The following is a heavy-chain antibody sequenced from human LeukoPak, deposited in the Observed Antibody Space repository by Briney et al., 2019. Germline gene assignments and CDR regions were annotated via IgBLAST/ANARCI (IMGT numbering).Heavy chain of an antibody. Sequence: SQTLSLTCALSGDSVSSNSAAWHWIRQSPSRGLEWLGRTYYRSNWYNDYAVSVKSRITINPDTSKNQFSLQLNSVTPEDTAVYYCARGVLEPLTYFDYWGQGTLVTVSS. D-gene: IGHD1-1*01. CDR1: GDSVSSNSAA. J-gene: IGHJ4*02. V-gene: IGHV6-1*01. CDR2: TYYRSNWYN. CDR3: ARGVLEPLTYFDY.